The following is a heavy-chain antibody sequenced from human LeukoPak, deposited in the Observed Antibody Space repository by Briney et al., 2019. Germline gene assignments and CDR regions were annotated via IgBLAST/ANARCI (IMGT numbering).Heavy chain of an antibody. CDR1: GGSFSGYY. CDR3: ARGVYYDFWSSYRPYYMDV. CDR2: INHSGST. J-gene: IGHJ6*03. Sequence: SETLSLTCAVYGGSFSGYYWSWIRQPPGKGLEWIGEINHSGSTNYNPSLKSRVTISVDTSKNQFSLKLSSVTAADTAVYYCARGVYYDFWSSYRPYYMDVWGKGTTVTASS. D-gene: IGHD3-3*01. V-gene: IGHV4-34*01.